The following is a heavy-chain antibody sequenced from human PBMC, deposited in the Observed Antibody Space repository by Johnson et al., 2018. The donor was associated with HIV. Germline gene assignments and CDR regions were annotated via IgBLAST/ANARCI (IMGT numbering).Heavy chain of an antibody. Sequence: DVQLVESGGGLVQPGGSLRLSCAASGFTFSSYAMHWVRQAPGKGLEWVSAISGSGGSTYYADSVKGRFTISRDSSKNTLYLQIDILKVDDTAVYYCARSKLQFLAPDAFDVWGQGTMVTVSS. V-gene: IGHV3-23*04. J-gene: IGHJ3*01. D-gene: IGHD5-24*01. CDR3: ARSKLQFLAPDAFDV. CDR2: ISGSGGST. CDR1: GFTFSSYA.